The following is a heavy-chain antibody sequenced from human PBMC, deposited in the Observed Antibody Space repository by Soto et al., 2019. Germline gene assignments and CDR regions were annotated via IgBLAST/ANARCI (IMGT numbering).Heavy chain of an antibody. CDR2: IDWDDDK. D-gene: IGHD3-22*01. Sequence: SGPTLVNPTQTLTLTCTFSGFSLSTSGMCVSWIRQPPGEALEWLARIDWDDDKYYSTSLKTRLTISKDTSKNQVVLTMTNMDPVDTATYYCARIPPYYYDSSGYFPFDYWGQGTLVTVSS. CDR1: GFSLSTSGMC. V-gene: IGHV2-70*11. CDR3: ARIPPYYYDSSGYFPFDY. J-gene: IGHJ4*02.